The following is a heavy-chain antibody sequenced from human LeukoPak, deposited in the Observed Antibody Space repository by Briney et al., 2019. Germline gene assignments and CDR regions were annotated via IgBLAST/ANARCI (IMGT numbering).Heavy chain of an antibody. CDR1: GYTFTSYG. CDR3: ARGTQIITMIVVVADAFDI. D-gene: IGHD3-22*01. J-gene: IGHJ3*02. CDR2: ISAYNGNT. Sequence: ASVKVSCKASGYTFTSYGISWVRQAPGQGLEWIGWISAYNGNTNYAQKLQGRVTMTTDTSTSTAYMELRSLRSDDTAVYYCARGTQIITMIVVVADAFDIWGQGTMVTVSS. V-gene: IGHV1-18*01.